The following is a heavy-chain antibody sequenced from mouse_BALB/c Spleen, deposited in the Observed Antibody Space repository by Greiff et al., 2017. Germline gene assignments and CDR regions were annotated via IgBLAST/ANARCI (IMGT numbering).Heavy chain of an antibody. D-gene: IGHD1-2*01. CDR3: ARSSPIHYYGYDY. V-gene: IGHV1-54*03. CDR1: GYAFTNYL. J-gene: IGHJ2*01. Sequence: VMLVESGAELVRPGTSVKVSCKASGYAFTNYLIEWVKQRPGQGLEWIGVINPGSGGTNYNEKFKGKATLTADKSSSTAYMQLSSLTSDDSAVYFCARSSPIHYYGYDYWGQGTTLTVSS. CDR2: INPGSGGT.